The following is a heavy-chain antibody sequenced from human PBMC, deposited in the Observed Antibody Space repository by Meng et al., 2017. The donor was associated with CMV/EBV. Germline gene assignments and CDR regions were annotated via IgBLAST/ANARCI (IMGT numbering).Heavy chain of an antibody. CDR2: INHSGST. Sequence: SETLSLTCAVYGGSFSGYYWSWIRQPPGKGLEWIGEINHSGSTNYNPSLKSRVTISVDTSKNQFSLKLSSVTAADTAVYYCARDRCQFPLVDDYFDYWGQGALVTVSS. J-gene: IGHJ4*02. D-gene: IGHD2-8*02. CDR1: GGSFSGYY. CDR3: ARDRCQFPLVDDYFDY. V-gene: IGHV4-34*01.